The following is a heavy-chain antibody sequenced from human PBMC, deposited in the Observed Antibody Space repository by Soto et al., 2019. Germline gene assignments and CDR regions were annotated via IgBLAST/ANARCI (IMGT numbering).Heavy chain of an antibody. CDR2: ISDSGGST. J-gene: IGHJ1*01. D-gene: IGHD2-21*02. Sequence: PGESLKISCAASGFTFTSYAMSWVRQAPGKGLEWVSAISDSGGSTYYADSVKGRFTISRDNSKNTLYLQMNSLRAEDTAVYYCAKGGLRKYFQHWGQGTLVTVSS. CDR1: GFTFTSYA. CDR3: AKGGLRKYFQH. V-gene: IGHV3-23*01.